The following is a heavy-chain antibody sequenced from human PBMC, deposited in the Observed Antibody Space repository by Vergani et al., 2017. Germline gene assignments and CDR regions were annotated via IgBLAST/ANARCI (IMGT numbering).Heavy chain of an antibody. CDR2: IYTSGST. CDR3: ASDTHSGQRADR. D-gene: IGHD6-19*01. J-gene: IGHJ5*02. Sequence: QLHLQESGPGLVKPSETLSLTCTVSGGSISSGNYYWSWIRQAAGKRLKWIGRIYTSGSTNYNPSLKSRVTMSVDTSKNQFSLKLRFVTAADTAVYYCASDTHSGQRADRWGQGILVTVTS. V-gene: IGHV4-61*02. CDR1: GGSISSGNYY.